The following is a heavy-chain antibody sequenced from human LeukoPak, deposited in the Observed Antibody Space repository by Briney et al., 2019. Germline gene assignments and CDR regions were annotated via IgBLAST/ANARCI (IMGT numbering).Heavy chain of an antibody. Sequence: ASVKVSCKVSGYTLTELSMHWVRQAPGKGHEWMGGFDPEDGETIYAQKFQGRVTMTEDTSTDTAYMELGSLRSEDTAVYYCATSGSKPFDYWGQGTLVTVSS. CDR3: ATSGSKPFDY. J-gene: IGHJ4*02. D-gene: IGHD1-26*01. CDR2: FDPEDGET. CDR1: GYTLTELS. V-gene: IGHV1-24*01.